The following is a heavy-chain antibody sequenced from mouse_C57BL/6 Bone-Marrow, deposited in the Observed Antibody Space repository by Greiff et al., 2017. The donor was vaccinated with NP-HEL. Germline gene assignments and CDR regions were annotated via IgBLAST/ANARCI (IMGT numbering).Heavy chain of an antibody. CDR1: GYTFTSYG. CDR2: IYPRSGNT. D-gene: IGHD2-1*01. Sequence: VQLQQSGAELARPGASVQLSCKASGYTFTSYGISWVKQRTGQGLEWIGEIYPRSGNTYYNEKFKGKATLTADKSSSTAYMELRSLTSEDSAVYFCAREVYYGPWFAYWGQGTLVTVSA. CDR3: AREVYYGPWFAY. V-gene: IGHV1-81*01. J-gene: IGHJ3*01.